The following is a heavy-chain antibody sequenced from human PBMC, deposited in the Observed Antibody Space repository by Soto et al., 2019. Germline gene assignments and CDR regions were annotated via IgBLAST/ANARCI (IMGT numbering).Heavy chain of an antibody. Sequence: QVQLVQSGAAVKKPGSSMKVSCKASGGTFSSYTISWVRQAPGQGFEWMGRIVPILGIATYSERFQGRVTITADKSTATAYLELSSLTSEDTAVYYCARRMSYWGQGTLVTVSS. CDR3: ARRMSY. CDR2: IVPILGIA. D-gene: IGHD2-15*01. V-gene: IGHV1-69*02. J-gene: IGHJ4*02. CDR1: GGTFSSYT.